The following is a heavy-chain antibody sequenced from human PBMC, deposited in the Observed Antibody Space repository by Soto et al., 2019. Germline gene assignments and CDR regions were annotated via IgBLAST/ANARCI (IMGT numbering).Heavy chain of an antibody. Sequence: QVQLQQSGPGLVKPSQTLSLICAISGDSVSSKTATWNWIRQSPSRGLEWLGRTYYRSKWYNDYAVSVKSRVVITPDTSKNQLSLLLNSVTPDDAAVYFCARDGSGFHWYFDLWGRGTLVTVSS. V-gene: IGHV6-1*01. CDR1: GDSVSSKTAT. D-gene: IGHD6-19*01. CDR2: TYYRSKWYN. CDR3: ARDGSGFHWYFDL. J-gene: IGHJ2*01.